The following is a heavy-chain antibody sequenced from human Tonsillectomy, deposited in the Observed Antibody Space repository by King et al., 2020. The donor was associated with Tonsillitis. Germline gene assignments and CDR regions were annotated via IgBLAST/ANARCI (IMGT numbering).Heavy chain of an antibody. D-gene: IGHD3-22*01. CDR3: AKDGYYYDSSGYYYYYGMDV. Sequence: VQLVESGGGLVQPGGSLRLSCAASGFTFSSYAMSWVRQAPGKGLEWVSAISGSGGSTYYADSVKGRFTISRDNSKNTLYLQMNSLRAEDTAVYYCAKDGYYYDSSGYYYYYGMDVWGPGTTVTVSS. CDR1: GFTFSSYA. CDR2: ISGSGGST. V-gene: IGHV3-23*04. J-gene: IGHJ6*02.